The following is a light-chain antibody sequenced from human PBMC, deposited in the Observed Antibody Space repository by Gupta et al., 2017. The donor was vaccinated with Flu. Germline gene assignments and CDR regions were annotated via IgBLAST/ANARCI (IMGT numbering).Light chain of an antibody. J-gene: IGKJ1*01. CDR1: QSFNDW. V-gene: IGKV1-5*03. CDR2: KTS. Sequence: DIQLTQSPSTLSAFVGDRVTITCRASQSFNDWLAWYQQKPGMAPKLLISKTSILETGVASRFSGSGSGTEFALTISGLHPDDFATYFCHRYDIFPWTFGQGTKVEMK. CDR3: HRYDIFPWT.